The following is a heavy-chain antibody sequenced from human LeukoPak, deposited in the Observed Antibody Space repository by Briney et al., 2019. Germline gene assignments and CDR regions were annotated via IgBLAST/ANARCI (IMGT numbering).Heavy chain of an antibody. CDR3: AKVRSTMIVVVPHGSDFDL. J-gene: IGHJ3*01. Sequence: GGSPRLSCAASGFTFSSYGMHWVRQAPGKGLEWVAVISYDGSNKYYADSVKGRFTVSRDNSKNTLYLQMNSLRAEDTAVYYCAKVRSTMIVVVPHGSDFDLWGQGTMVTVSS. CDR2: ISYDGSNK. V-gene: IGHV3-30*18. CDR1: GFTFSSYG. D-gene: IGHD3-22*01.